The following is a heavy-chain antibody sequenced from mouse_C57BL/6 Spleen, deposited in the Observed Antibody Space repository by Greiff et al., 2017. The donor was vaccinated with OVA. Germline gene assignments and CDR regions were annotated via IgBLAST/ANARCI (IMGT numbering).Heavy chain of an antibody. CDR3: ALANFDY. CDR1: GYSFTGYY. V-gene: IGHV1-42*01. Sequence: EVKLMESGPELVKPGASVKISCKASGYSFTGYYMNWVKQSPEKSLEWIGEINPSTGGTTYNQKFKAKATLTVDKSSSTAYMQLKSLTSEDSAVYYCALANFDYWGQGTTLTVSS. D-gene: IGHD1-1*01. CDR2: INPSTGGT. J-gene: IGHJ2*01.